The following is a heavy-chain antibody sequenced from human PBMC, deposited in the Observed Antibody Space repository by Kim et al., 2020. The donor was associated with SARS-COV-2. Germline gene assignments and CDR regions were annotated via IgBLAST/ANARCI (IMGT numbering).Heavy chain of an antibody. J-gene: IGHJ5*02. CDR2: TDGGTT. V-gene: IGHV3-15*01. Sequence: TDGGTTDDAAPVKGRFTISRDDSNNTLYLQMNSLKTEDTAVHYCTTLVDPWGQGTLVTVSS. CDR3: TTLVDP.